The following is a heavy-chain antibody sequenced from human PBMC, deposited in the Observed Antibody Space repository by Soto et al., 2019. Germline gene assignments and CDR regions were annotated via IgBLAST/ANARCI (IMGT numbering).Heavy chain of an antibody. Sequence: QVQLVQSGAEVKKPGSSVKVSCKASGGTFSSYAISWVRQAPGQGLEWMGGIIPIFGTANYAQKFQGRVTITADESTSTAYVELSSLRSEDTAVYYCAATSTYCISTSCYADYWGQGTLVTVSS. CDR1: GGTFSSYA. CDR3: AATSTYCISTSCYADY. D-gene: IGHD2-2*01. J-gene: IGHJ4*02. V-gene: IGHV1-69*12. CDR2: IIPIFGTA.